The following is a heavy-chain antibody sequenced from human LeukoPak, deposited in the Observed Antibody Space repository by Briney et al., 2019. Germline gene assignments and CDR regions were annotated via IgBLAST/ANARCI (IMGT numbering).Heavy chain of an antibody. CDR2: ISGSGGST. D-gene: IGHD3-22*01. CDR3: AEDLFVTDYYDSSGYYFDY. CDR1: GFTFSSYA. V-gene: IGHV3-23*01. J-gene: IGHJ4*02. Sequence: GGSLRLSCAASGFTFSSYAMSWVRQAPGKGLEWVSAISGSGGSTYYADSVKGRFTISRDNSKNTLYLQMNSLRAEDTAVYYCAEDLFVTDYYDSSGYYFDYWGQGTLVTVSS.